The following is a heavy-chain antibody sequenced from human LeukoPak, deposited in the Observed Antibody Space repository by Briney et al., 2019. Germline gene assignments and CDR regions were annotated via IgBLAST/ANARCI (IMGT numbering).Heavy chain of an antibody. CDR3: ARVGEYCSFTSCPYYFDY. Sequence: ASVKVSCKASGYTFTGYYMHWVRQAPGQGLEWMGWISTYNDNTNYAQKFQGRVTITRNTSVSTAYMELSSLRSEDTAVYYCARVGEYCSFTSCPYYFDYWGQGTLVTVSS. V-gene: IGHV1-8*03. CDR1: GYTFTGYY. J-gene: IGHJ4*02. D-gene: IGHD2-2*01. CDR2: ISTYNDNT.